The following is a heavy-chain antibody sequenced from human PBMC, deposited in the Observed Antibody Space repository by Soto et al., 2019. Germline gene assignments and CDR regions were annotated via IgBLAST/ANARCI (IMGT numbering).Heavy chain of an antibody. J-gene: IGHJ4*02. V-gene: IGHV3-33*01. CDR3: ARDSFQYYYDSSGCPSDY. CDR2: IWYDGSNK. D-gene: IGHD3-22*01. CDR1: GFTFSSYG. Sequence: PGGSLRLSCAASGFTFSSYGMHWVRQAPGKGLEWVAVIWYDGSNKYYADSVKGRFTISRDNSKNTLYLQMNSLRAEDTAVYYCARDSFQYYYDSSGCPSDYWGQGTLVTVSS.